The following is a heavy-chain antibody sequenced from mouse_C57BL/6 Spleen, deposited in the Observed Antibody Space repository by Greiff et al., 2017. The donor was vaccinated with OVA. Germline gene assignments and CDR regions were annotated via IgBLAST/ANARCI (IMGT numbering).Heavy chain of an antibody. V-gene: IGHV1-69*01. D-gene: IGHD3-2*02. CDR2: IDPSDSYT. CDR3: ARRSGYSHFDY. J-gene: IGHJ2*01. CDR1: GYTFTSYW. Sequence: VQLQQPGAELVMPGASVKLSCKASGYTFTSYWMHWVKQRPGQGLEWIGEIDPSDSYTNYNQKFKGKSTLTVDKSSSTAYMQLSSLTSEDSAVYYCARRSGYSHFDYWGQGTTLTVSS.